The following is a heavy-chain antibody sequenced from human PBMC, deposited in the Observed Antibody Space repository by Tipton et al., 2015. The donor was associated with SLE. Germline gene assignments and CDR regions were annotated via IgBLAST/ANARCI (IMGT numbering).Heavy chain of an antibody. Sequence: TLSLTCSVSGGSISISSYYWGWIRQPPGKGLEWIGNIYYSGSISYTPSLKSRVTISVDTSKNQFSLKLSSVTAADTAVYYCARDLSGSSCTWGQGTMVTVSS. CDR3: ARDLSGSSCT. V-gene: IGHV4-39*07. D-gene: IGHD1-26*01. CDR2: IYYSGSI. CDR1: GGSISISSYY. J-gene: IGHJ3*01.